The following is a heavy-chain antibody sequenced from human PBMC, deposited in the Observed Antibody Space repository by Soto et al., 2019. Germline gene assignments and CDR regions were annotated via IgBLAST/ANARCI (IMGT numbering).Heavy chain of an antibody. D-gene: IGHD3-22*01. J-gene: IGHJ6*02. CDR3: ARHDGAYDSSGYYYIHYGMDV. V-gene: IGHV4-39*01. CDR2: IYYSGST. Sequence: SETLSLTCTVSGGSISSSSYYWGWIRQPPGKGLEWIGSIYYSGSTYYNPSLKSRVTISVDTSKNQFSLKLSSVTAADTAVYYCARHDGAYDSSGYYYIHYGMDVWGQGTTVTVSS. CDR1: GGSISSSSYY.